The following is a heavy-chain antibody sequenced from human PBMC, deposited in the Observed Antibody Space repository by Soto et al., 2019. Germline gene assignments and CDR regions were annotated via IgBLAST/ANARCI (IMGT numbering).Heavy chain of an antibody. CDR1: GGSISSGGYY. J-gene: IGHJ6*02. CDR2: IYYSGST. V-gene: IGHV4-31*03. CDR3: ARDSRGIAAAGTSTKPPTVLYYYYYYGMDV. D-gene: IGHD6-13*01. Sequence: SETLSLTCTVAGGSISSGGYYWSWIRQHPGKGLEWIGYIYYSGSTYYNPSLKSRVTISVDTSKNQFSLKLSSVTAADTAVYYCARDSRGIAAAGTSTKPPTVLYYYYYYGMDVWGQGTTVTVSS.